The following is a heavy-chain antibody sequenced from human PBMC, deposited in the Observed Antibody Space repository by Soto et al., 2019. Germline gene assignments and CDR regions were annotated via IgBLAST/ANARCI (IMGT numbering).Heavy chain of an antibody. CDR1: GFTFSSYA. CDR3: AKDLPHGAFGVVIMRPDAFDI. V-gene: IGHV3-23*01. J-gene: IGHJ3*02. Sequence: GGSLRLSCAASGFTFSSYAMSWVRQAPGRGLGWVSAISGSGGSTYYADSVKGRFTISRDNSKNTLYLQMNSLRAEDTAVYYCAKDLPHGAFGVVIMRPDAFDIWGQGTMVTVSS. D-gene: IGHD3-3*01. CDR2: ISGSGGST.